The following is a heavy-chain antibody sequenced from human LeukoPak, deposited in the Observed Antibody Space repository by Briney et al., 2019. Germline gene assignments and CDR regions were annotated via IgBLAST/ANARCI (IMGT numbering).Heavy chain of an antibody. CDR3: ARDYCSSTSCLFDY. V-gene: IGHV1-2*06. D-gene: IGHD2-2*01. J-gene: IGHJ4*02. Sequence: ASVKVSCKASGYTFTSYAMNWVRQAPGQGLEWMGRINPNTGGTEYAQKFQGRVTMTRDTSISTAYMDLSRLRSDDTAVYYCARDYCSSTSCLFDYWGQGTLVTVSS. CDR1: GYTFTSYA. CDR2: INPNTGGT.